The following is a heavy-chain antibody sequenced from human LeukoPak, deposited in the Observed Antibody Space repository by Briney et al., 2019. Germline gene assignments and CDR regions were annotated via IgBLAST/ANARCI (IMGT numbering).Heavy chain of an antibody. Sequence: GASVKVSCKASGDTFESLAITWVRQAPGQGLEWMGGIIPLLEKTNYAQKFQGRVTITADESTNTAYMGLSSLTSDDTAVYYCARNSPYCSGASCFFDYWGQGTLVTVSS. CDR1: GDTFESLA. CDR3: ARNSPYCSGASCFFDY. J-gene: IGHJ4*02. CDR2: IIPLLEKT. V-gene: IGHV1-69*13. D-gene: IGHD2-15*01.